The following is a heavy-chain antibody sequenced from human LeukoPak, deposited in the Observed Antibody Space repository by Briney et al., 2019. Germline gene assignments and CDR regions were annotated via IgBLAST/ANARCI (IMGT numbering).Heavy chain of an antibody. CDR1: GGSIRSYY. J-gene: IGHJ4*02. CDR2: IYYSGST. V-gene: IGHV4-59*08. CDR3: ARQGAGVPFDY. D-gene: IGHD3-10*01. Sequence: PSETLSLTCTVSGGSIRSYYWSWIRQPPGKGLEWIGYIYYSGSTNYNPSLKSRVTISVDTSKNQFSLKLSSVTAADTAVYYCARQGAGVPFDYWGRGTLVTVSS.